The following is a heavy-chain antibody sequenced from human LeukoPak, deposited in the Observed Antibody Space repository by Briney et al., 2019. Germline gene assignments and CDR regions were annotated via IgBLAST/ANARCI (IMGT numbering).Heavy chain of an antibody. CDR2: IYYSGSA. CDR3: ARAGKGSMAVPFDP. Sequence: KPSQTLSLTCTVSGGSISSGDYYWSWIRQPPGKGLEWIGYIYYSGSAYYNPSLKSRITISVDTSKNQFSLKLSSVTAADTAVYYCARAGKGSMAVPFDPWGQGTLVTVSS. V-gene: IGHV4-30-4*08. J-gene: IGHJ5*02. D-gene: IGHD1-14*01. CDR1: GGSISSGDYY.